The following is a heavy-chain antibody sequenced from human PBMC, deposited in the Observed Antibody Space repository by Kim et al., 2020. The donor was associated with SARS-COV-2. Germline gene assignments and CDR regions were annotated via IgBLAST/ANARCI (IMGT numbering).Heavy chain of an antibody. D-gene: IGHD3-10*01. CDR2: ISSSSSYI. CDR1: GFTFSSYS. V-gene: IGHV3-21*04. Sequence: GGSLRLSCAASGFTFSSYSMNWVRQAPGKGLEWVSSISSSSSYIYYADSVKGRFTISRDNAKNSLYLQMNSLRAEDTAVYYCARDDMVDGDYYYGMDVWGQGTTVTVSS. J-gene: IGHJ6*02. CDR3: ARDDMVDGDYYYGMDV.